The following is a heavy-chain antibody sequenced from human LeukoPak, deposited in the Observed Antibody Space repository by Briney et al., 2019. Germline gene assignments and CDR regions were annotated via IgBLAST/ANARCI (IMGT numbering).Heavy chain of an antibody. J-gene: IGHJ3*02. D-gene: IGHD3-10*01. CDR2: ISNSGST. CDR3: ARDGSLGFGELFGAFDI. CDR1: GGSVSSSNYH. V-gene: IGHV4-61*01. Sequence: PSETLSLTCNVSGGSVSSSNYHWSWIRQPPGKGLEGIGYISNSGSTNYKASLKSRVSISADTSKNQFSLKLRSVTAADTAVYYCARDGSLGFGELFGAFDIWGQGTMVAVSS.